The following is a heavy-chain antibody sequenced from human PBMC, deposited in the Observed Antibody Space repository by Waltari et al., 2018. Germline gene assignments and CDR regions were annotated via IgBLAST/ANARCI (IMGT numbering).Heavy chain of an antibody. J-gene: IGHJ4*02. CDR3: ARASRRGYYYDSSGYFQEHYFDY. CDR2: INADKGNT. D-gene: IGHD3-22*01. Sequence: QVHLVQSGAEVKKPGASVKVSCKASGYTFTNHAIHWVRQAPGHRLEWMGWINADKGNTIYSQELHGRVTITRDTSATTVYMELSSLRSDDMAVYYCARASRRGYYYDSSGYFQEHYFDYWGQGALVTVSS. V-gene: IGHV1-3*03. CDR1: GYTFTNHA.